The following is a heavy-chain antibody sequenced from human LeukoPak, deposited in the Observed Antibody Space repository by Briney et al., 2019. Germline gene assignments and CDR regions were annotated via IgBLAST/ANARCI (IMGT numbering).Heavy chain of an antibody. CDR2: ISGSSRPI. CDR3: ARDYSYGFLN. V-gene: IGHV3-48*01. D-gene: IGHD5-18*01. Sequence: GDALRLSCAASGFTFSSYSMNWVRQAPGRGLEWVSYISGSSRPIYYADSVKGRFTISRDNAKNSLYLQMNSLRAEDTAVYYCARDYSYGFLNWGQGTLVTVSS. CDR1: GFTFSSYS. J-gene: IGHJ4*02.